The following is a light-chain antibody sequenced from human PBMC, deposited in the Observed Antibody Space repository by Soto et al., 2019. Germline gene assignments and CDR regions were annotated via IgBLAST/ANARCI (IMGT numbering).Light chain of an antibody. CDR2: CAS. Sequence: DIQMTQSPSSLSASVGDRVTITCRASQSINSYLNWYQQKPGKVPNLLIYCASSLQSGVTSRFSGSGSGTDFTLTISSLQPEDFATYYCQQSYSTPYTFGQGTKLEIK. J-gene: IGKJ2*01. V-gene: IGKV1-39*01. CDR3: QQSYSTPYT. CDR1: QSINSY.